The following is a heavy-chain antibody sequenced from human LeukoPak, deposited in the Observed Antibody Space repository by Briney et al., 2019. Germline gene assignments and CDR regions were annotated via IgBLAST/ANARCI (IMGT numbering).Heavy chain of an antibody. CDR1: GGSINNYY. J-gene: IGHJ5*02. D-gene: IGHD1-1*01. V-gene: IGHV4-4*07. Sequence: SETLSLTCTVSGGSINNYYWSWIRQPAGKGLEWIGRIYTTGSTNYNPSLKSRITMSVDTSKKQFSLKLSSVTAADTAVYYCARHAVEAASRWFDPWGQGTLVTVSS. CDR3: ARHAVEAASRWFDP. CDR2: IYTTGST.